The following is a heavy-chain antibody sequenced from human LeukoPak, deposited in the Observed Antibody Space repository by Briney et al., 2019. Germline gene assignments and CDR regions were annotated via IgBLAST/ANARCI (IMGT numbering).Heavy chain of an antibody. CDR3: AIRSGWYDES. CDR2: MNPNSGNT. Sequence: GASVKVSCKASGYTFTSYDINWVRQATGQGLEWMGWMNPNSGNTSYAQKFQGRVTMTRNTSISTAYMELSSLRSEDTAVYYCAIRSGWYDESWGQGTLVTVSS. D-gene: IGHD6-19*01. CDR1: GYTFTSYD. V-gene: IGHV1-8*01. J-gene: IGHJ4*02.